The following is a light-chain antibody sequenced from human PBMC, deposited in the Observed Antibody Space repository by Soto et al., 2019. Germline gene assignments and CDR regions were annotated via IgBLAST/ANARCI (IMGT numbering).Light chain of an antibody. J-gene: IGKJ2*01. V-gene: IGKV4-1*01. CDR1: QSVLHSSNNKNY. CDR2: WAS. CDR3: QQFYSPPYT. Sequence: DIQMTQSPDSLAVSLGEKATINCKSSQSVLHSSNNKNYLAWYQQRPGQPPKLVTNWASTRESGVPDRFSGSGSGTHFSLTISSLQAEDVAVYYCQQFYSPPYTFGQGTTLEIK.